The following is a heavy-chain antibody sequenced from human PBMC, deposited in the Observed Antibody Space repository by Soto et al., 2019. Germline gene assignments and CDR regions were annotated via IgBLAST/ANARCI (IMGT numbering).Heavy chain of an antibody. CDR3: ASVSSPPLSDAFDI. V-gene: IGHV4-34*01. CDR2: INHRGST. Sequence: PSETLSLTCAVYGGSFSGYYWSWIRQPPGKGLEWIGEINHRGSTNYNPSLKSRVTISVDTSKNQFSLKLSSVTAAATAVYSCASVSSPPLSDAFDIWGQGTMVTVS. CDR1: GGSFSGYY. D-gene: IGHD6-13*01. J-gene: IGHJ3*02.